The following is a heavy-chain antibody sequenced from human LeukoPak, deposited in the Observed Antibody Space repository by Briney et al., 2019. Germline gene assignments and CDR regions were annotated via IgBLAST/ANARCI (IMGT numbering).Heavy chain of an antibody. J-gene: IGHJ5*02. CDR3: ARETNYGGNSDWFDP. V-gene: IGHV4-59*11. Sequence: SETLSLTCTVSGGSISSHYWSWIRQPPGKGLEWIGYIYYSGSTNYNPSLKSRVTISVDTSKNQFSLKLSSVTAADTAVYYCARETNYGGNSDWFDPWGQGTLVTVSS. CDR2: IYYSGST. CDR1: GGSISSHY. D-gene: IGHD4-23*01.